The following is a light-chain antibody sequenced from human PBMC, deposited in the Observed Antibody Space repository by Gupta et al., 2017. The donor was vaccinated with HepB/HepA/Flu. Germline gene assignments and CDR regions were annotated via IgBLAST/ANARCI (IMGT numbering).Light chain of an antibody. Sequence: SSALTQPPSVSVSPGQTARITCSGDALPRQYTYWYQQKPGQAPKLLIYKDIERPSGIPERFSGSRSGTTVTVTISGVQAEDEADYYCQSADRSGTHVFGTGTKFTVL. CDR3: QSADRSGTHV. CDR2: KDI. V-gene: IGLV3-25*03. J-gene: IGLJ1*01. CDR1: ALPRQY.